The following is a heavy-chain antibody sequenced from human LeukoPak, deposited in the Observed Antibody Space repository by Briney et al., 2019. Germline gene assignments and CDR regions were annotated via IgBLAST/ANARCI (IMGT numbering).Heavy chain of an antibody. D-gene: IGHD2-15*01. CDR3: ARARVVVAANPFDY. V-gene: IGHV3-21*01. CDR2: ISSSSSYI. Sequence: GGSLRLSCAASGFTFSSYSMNWVRQAPGKGLEWVSSISSSSSYIYYADSVKGRFTISRDNAKNSLYLQMNSLRAEDTAVYYCARARVVVAANPFDYWGQGTLVTVSP. J-gene: IGHJ4*02. CDR1: GFTFSSYS.